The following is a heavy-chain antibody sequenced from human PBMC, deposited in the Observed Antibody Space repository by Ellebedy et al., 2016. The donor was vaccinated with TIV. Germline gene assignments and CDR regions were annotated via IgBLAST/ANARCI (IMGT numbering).Heavy chain of an antibody. CDR2: ISSSGNSI. CDR1: GFTVSSNY. V-gene: IGHV3-11*04. D-gene: IGHD3-16*01. J-gene: IGHJ4*02. CDR3: ARNWGPL. Sequence: GESLKISCAASGFTVSSNYMSWVRQAPGKGLEWVSYISSSGNSIYYADSVKGRFTISRDNAKNSLYLQMNSLRAEDTAVYYCARNWGPLWGQGTLVTVSS.